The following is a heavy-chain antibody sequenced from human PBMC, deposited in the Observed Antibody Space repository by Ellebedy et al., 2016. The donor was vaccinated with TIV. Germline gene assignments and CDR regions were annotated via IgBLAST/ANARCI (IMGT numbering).Heavy chain of an antibody. CDR1: GFTFSSYA. CDR2: MSGSGGGT. Sequence: GESLKISCAASGFTFSSYAMTWVRQAPGKGLEWVSAMSGSGGGTYYADSVKGRFTISRDNSKNTLYLEMNSLRAEDTAVYYCAKEAGKLCTFIDSWGQGTLVTVSS. D-gene: IGHD2/OR15-2a*01. V-gene: IGHV3-23*01. J-gene: IGHJ4*02. CDR3: AKEAGKLCTFIDS.